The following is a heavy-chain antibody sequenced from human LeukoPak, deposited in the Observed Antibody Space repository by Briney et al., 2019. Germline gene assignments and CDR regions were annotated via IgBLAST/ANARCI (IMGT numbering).Heavy chain of an antibody. V-gene: IGHV3-23*01. Sequence: GGSLRLSCAVSGFSISNYWMTWVRQAPGKGLEWVSAISGSGGSTYYADSVKGRFTISRDNSKNTLYLQMNSLRAEDTAVYYCAKDGYYDILTGSYYFDYWGQGTLVTVSS. J-gene: IGHJ4*02. D-gene: IGHD3-9*01. CDR1: GFSISNYW. CDR2: ISGSGGST. CDR3: AKDGYYDILTGSYYFDY.